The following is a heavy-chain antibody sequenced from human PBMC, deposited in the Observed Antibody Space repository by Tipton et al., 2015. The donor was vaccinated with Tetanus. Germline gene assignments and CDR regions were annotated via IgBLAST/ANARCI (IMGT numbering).Heavy chain of an antibody. D-gene: IGHD2-2*01. CDR1: GGPFRSYY. J-gene: IGHJ3*02. CDR2: VYNSGSA. V-gene: IGHV4-4*07. CDR3: ASVDYATSTDGFDI. Sequence: TLSLTCTVSGGPFRSYYWTWIRQPAGKGLEWIGRVYNSGSANYNPSLKSRVTMSGDTSKDQFSLKMNSVTAADTAVYYCASVDYATSTDGFDIWSQGTAVTVSS.